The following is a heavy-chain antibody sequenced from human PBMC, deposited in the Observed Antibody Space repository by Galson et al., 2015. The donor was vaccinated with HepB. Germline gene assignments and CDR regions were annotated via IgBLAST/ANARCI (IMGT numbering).Heavy chain of an antibody. D-gene: IGHD6-19*01. Sequence: SLRLSCAASGFTFSSYAMHWVRQAPGKGLEWVAVISYDGSNKYYADSVKGRFTISRDDSKNTLYLQMNSLRAEDTAVYYCARVSEQWLVATPFDYWGQGTLVTVSS. CDR3: ARVSEQWLVATPFDY. J-gene: IGHJ4*02. CDR2: ISYDGSNK. V-gene: IGHV3-30-3*01. CDR1: GFTFSSYA.